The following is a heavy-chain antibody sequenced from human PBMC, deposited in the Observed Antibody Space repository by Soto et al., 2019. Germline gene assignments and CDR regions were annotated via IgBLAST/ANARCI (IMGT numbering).Heavy chain of an antibody. CDR2: IIPIFGTA. Sequence: SVKVSCKASGGTFSSYAISWVRQAPGQGLEWMGGIIPIFGTANYAQKFQGRVTITADESTSTAYMELSSLRSEDTAVYYCATWRYSGHSLGFNYGPGGYWGQGTLVTVSS. CDR1: GGTFSSYA. CDR3: ATWRYSGHSLGFNYGPGGY. J-gene: IGHJ4*02. V-gene: IGHV1-69*13. D-gene: IGHD5-12*01.